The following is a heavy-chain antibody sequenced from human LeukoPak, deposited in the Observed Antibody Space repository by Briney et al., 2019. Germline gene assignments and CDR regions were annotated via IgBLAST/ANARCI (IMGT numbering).Heavy chain of an antibody. V-gene: IGHV3-23*01. CDR3: AKSPAAPYYFDY. CDR2: ITVGGGT. D-gene: IGHD6-13*01. Sequence: GGSLRLSCAASGCALSSYVMSWVRQAPGQGLGWVSTITVGGGTYYADSVKGRFTISRDNSKNTLFLQMNTLGAEDTALFYCAKSPAAPYYFDYWGQGTLVTVSS. J-gene: IGHJ4*02. CDR1: GCALSSYV.